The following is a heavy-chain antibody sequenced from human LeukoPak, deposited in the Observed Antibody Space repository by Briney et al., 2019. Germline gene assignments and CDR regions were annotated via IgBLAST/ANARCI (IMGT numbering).Heavy chain of an antibody. V-gene: IGHV1-2*02. D-gene: IGHD3-10*01. J-gene: IGHJ4*02. CDR1: GYTCTGYY. CDR3: ARGPGPLWFGELPFDY. CDR2: INPNSGGT. Sequence: GASVKVSCKASGYTCTGYYMHWVRQAPGQGLEWMGWINPNSGGTNYAQKFQGRVTMTRDTSISTAYMELSRLRSDDTAVYYCARGPGPLWFGELPFDYWGQGTLVTVSS.